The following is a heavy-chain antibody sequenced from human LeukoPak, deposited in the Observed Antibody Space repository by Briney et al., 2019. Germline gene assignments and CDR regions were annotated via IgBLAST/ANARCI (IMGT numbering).Heavy chain of an antibody. D-gene: IGHD3-3*01. Sequence: SQTLSLTCAISGDSISSNSAAWNWTRLSPSRGLEWLGRTLYRSKWLNDYAPSVKGRITINPDTSKNQFSLQLKSVTPEDTALYYCTRGPDDLLHGRAFDFWGQGTMVTVSS. CDR3: TRGPDDLLHGRAFDF. CDR2: TLYRSKWLN. J-gene: IGHJ3*01. CDR1: GDSISSNSAA. V-gene: IGHV6-1*01.